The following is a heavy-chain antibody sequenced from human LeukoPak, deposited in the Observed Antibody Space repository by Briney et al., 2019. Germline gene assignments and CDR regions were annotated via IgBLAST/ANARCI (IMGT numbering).Heavy chain of an antibody. V-gene: IGHV1-8*03. CDR1: GYTFTNYD. CDR3: ASRVNRECSTTSCYELDY. J-gene: IGHJ4*02. CDR2: MNPNNGNT. D-gene: IGHD2-2*01. Sequence: ASVKVSCKASGYTFTNYDINWVRQATGQGLEWMGWMNPNNGNTGYARKFQGRVTITGNTSINTAYMELSSLRSEDTAVYYCASRVNRECSTTSCYELDYWGQGTLVTVSS.